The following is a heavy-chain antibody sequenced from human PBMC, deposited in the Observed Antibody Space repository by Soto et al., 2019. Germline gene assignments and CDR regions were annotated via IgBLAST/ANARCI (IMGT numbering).Heavy chain of an antibody. D-gene: IGHD2-21*01. CDR2: ITSSGSTI. CDR3: AKVGGVVNAIPFDY. CDR1: GFTFSDYY. J-gene: IGHJ4*02. Sequence: GGSLRLSCAASGFTFSDYYMSWIRQAPGKGLEWVSYITSSGSTIYYADSVKGRFTISRDNSKNTLYLQMNSLRAEDTAVYYCAKVGGVVNAIPFDYWGQGNLVTVSS. V-gene: IGHV3-11*01.